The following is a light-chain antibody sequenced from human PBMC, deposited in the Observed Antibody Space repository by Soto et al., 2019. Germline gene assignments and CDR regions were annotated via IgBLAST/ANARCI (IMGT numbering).Light chain of an antibody. CDR1: KNDIGVYAF. J-gene: IGLJ1*01. CDR3: KSYAGSNTYV. V-gene: IGLV2-8*01. CDR2: EVV. Sequence: QSALTQPPSASGSPGQSVTISCTGTKNDIGVYAFVSWYQHHPGKAPRLIIYEVVQRPSGVPDRFSGSKSGTTASLTVSGLQAADEADYFCKSYAGSNTYVFGSGTKLTVL.